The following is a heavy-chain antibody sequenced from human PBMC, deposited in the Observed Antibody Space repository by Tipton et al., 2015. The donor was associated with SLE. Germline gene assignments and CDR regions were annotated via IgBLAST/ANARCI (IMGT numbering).Heavy chain of an antibody. CDR3: ARAGYYYGSGSYQRYYYYYMDV. CDR1: GGSISSYY. D-gene: IGHD3-10*01. J-gene: IGHJ6*03. Sequence: TLSLTCTVSGGSISSYYWSWIRQPAGKGLEWIGYIYTSGSTNYNPSLKSRVTISVDTSKNQFSLKLSSVTAADTAVYYCARAGYYYGSGSYQRYYYYYMDVWGKGTTVTVSS. V-gene: IGHV4-4*08. CDR2: IYTSGST.